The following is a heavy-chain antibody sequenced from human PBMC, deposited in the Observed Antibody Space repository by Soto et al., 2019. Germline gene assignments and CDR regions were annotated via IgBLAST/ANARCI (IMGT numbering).Heavy chain of an antibody. V-gene: IGHV4-30-2*01. J-gene: IGHJ4*02. CDR1: GGSFSGYS. Sequence: TLSLTCAVYGGSFSGYSWSWIRQPPGKGLEWIGYIYHSGSTYYNPSLKSRVTISVDRSKNQFSLKLSSVTAADTAVYYCARGPPCLYWGQGTLVTVSS. CDR2: IYHSGST. CDR3: ARGPPCLY.